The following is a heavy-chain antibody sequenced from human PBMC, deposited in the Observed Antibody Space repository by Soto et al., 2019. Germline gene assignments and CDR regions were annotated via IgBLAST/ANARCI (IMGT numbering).Heavy chain of an antibody. J-gene: IGHJ6*02. V-gene: IGHV1-69*13. CDR1: GGTFSSYA. Sequence: GASVKVSCKASGGTFSSYAIIWVRQAPGQGLEWMGGIIPIFGTANYAQKFQGRVTITADESTSTAYMELSSLRSEDTAVYYCARDQYLVDTAMVRYYYYGMDVWGQGTTVTVSS. CDR2: IIPIFGTA. D-gene: IGHD5-18*01. CDR3: ARDQYLVDTAMVRYYYYGMDV.